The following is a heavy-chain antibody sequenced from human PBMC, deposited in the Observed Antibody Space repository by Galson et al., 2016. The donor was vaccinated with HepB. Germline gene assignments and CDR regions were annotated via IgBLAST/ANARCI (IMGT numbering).Heavy chain of an antibody. CDR2: IKQDGSEK. V-gene: IGHV3-7*03. Sequence: SLRLSCAASGFTFTDHWMTWVRQAQGKGLEWVANIKQDGSEKHYVDSVRGRFTISRDNAKDSMYLQMNSLRAEDTAVYYCVRSERRRGLTEDSWWFDSWGQGTLVTVSS. J-gene: IGHJ5*01. CDR3: VRSERRRGLTEDSWWFDS. D-gene: IGHD6-25*01. CDR1: GFTFTDHW.